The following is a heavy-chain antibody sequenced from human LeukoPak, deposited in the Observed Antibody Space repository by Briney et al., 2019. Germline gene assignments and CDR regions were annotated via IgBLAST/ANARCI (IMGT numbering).Heavy chain of an antibody. J-gene: IGHJ4*02. CDR1: GGSFSGYY. CDR2: INHSGST. D-gene: IGHD2-2*02. Sequence: SETLSLTCAVYGGSFSGYYWSWIREPPGKGLEWIGEINHSGSTNYNPSLKSRVTISVDTSKNQFSLKLSSVTAADTAVYYCARGDIVVVPAAIYTRPFDYWGQGTLVTVSS. V-gene: IGHV4-34*01. CDR3: ARGDIVVVPAAIYTRPFDY.